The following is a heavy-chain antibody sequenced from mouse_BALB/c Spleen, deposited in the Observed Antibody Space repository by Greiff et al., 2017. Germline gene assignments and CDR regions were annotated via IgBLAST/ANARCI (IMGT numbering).Heavy chain of an antibody. CDR2: IYPGDGDT. J-gene: IGHJ3*01. Sequence: QVHVKQSGAELVRPGSSVKISCKASGYAFSSYWMNWVKQRPGQGLEWIGQIYPGDGDTNYNGKFKGKATLTADKSSSTAYMQLSSLTSEDSAVYYCARSALSSYYAFAYWGQGTLVTVSA. CDR3: ARSALSSYYAFAY. D-gene: IGHD2-10*01. CDR1: GYAFSSYW. V-gene: IGHV1-80*01.